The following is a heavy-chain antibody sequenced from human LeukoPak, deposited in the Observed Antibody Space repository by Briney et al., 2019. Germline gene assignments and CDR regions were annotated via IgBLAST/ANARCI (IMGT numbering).Heavy chain of an antibody. J-gene: IGHJ4*02. CDR3: ASRGGDYDSSGDPFDS. CDR1: GDSTSSGGYS. V-gene: IGHV4-30-2*01. D-gene: IGHD3-22*01. CDR2: IYHSGST. Sequence: SQTLSLTCAVSGDSTSSGGYSWSWIRQPPGKGLEWIGYIYHSGSTYYNPSLKSRVTISVDRSKNQFSLKLSYVTAADTAVYYCASRGGDYDSSGDPFDSWGQGTLVTVSS.